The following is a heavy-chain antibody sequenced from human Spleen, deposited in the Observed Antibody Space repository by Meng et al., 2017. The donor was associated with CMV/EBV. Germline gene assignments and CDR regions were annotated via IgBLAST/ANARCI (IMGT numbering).Heavy chain of an antibody. CDR2: INHSGST. CDR1: GGSFSGYY. CDR3: ARDRVRFFMDV. V-gene: IGHV4-34*01. Sequence: SETLSLTCAVYGGSFSGYYWSWIRQPPGKGLEWIGEINHSGSTNYNPSLKSRVTISVDTSKNQFSLKLSSVTAADTAVYYCARDRVRFFMDVWGQGTTVT. J-gene: IGHJ6*02. D-gene: IGHD3-3*01.